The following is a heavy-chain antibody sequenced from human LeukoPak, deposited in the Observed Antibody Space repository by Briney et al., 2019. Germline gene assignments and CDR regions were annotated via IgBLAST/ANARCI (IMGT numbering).Heavy chain of an antibody. D-gene: IGHD3-10*01. CDR2: ISGSGYYT. CDR3: AKDTGIILVRGAADY. Sequence: TGGSLRLSCTPSGFTFSSFAMTWVRQAPGKGLEWVSTISGSGYYTYYADSVKGRFTISRDNSKNTLYLHMNSLRAEDTALYYCAKDTGIILVRGAADYWGQGILVTVSS. J-gene: IGHJ4*02. CDR1: GFTFSSFA. V-gene: IGHV3-23*01.